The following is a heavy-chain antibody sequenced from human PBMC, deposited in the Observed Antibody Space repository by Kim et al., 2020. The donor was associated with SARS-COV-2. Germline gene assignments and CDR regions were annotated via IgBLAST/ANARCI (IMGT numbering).Heavy chain of an antibody. CDR3: ARHEGLLWFGELFNY. D-gene: IGHD3-10*01. J-gene: IGHJ4*02. Sequence: PSLKNRLTISVDTSKNQFALKLSSVTAADTALYYCARHEGLLWFGELFNYWGQGTLVTVSS. V-gene: IGHV4-39*01.